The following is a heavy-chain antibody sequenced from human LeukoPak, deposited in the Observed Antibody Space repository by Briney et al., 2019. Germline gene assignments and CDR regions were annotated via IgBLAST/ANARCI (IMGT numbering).Heavy chain of an antibody. CDR1: GGSISSGGYY. CDR3: ARDRVDYYDSSGYYSGGFDY. D-gene: IGHD3-22*01. J-gene: IGHJ4*02. V-gene: IGHV4-31*03. Sequence: PSETLSLTCTVSGGSISSGGYYWSWIRQHPGKGLEWIGYIYYSGSTYYNPSLKSRVTISVDTSKNQFSLKLSSVTAADMAVYYCARDRVDYYDSSGYYSGGFDYWGQGTLVTVSS. CDR2: IYYSGST.